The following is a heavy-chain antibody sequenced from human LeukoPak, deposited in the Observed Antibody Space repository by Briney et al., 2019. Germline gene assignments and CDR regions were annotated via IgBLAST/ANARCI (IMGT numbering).Heavy chain of an antibody. D-gene: IGHD2-2*01. J-gene: IGHJ3*02. V-gene: IGHV1-69*05. CDR3: ARDDQLLNAFDI. CDR1: GGTFSSYA. CDR2: IIPIFGTA. Sequence: GASVKVSCKASGGTFSSYAISWVRQAPGQGLEWMGRIIPIFGTANYAQKFQGKVTITTDESTSTAYMELSSLRSEDTAVYYCARDDQLLNAFDIWGQGTMVTVSS.